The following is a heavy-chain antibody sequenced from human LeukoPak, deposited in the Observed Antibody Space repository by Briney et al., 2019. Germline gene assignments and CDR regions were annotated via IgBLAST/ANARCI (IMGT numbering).Heavy chain of an antibody. CDR2: ISFDGNNK. V-gene: IGHV3-30*14. CDR1: GFTFSSYA. D-gene: IGHD5-12*01. J-gene: IGHJ4*02. CDR3: ARDRGVATMDY. Sequence: GGSLRLSCAASGFTFSSYAIHWVRQGPGKGLEWVAVISFDGNNKYYADSVKGRFTISRDNSKNTLSLQMNSLRPEDTAVYYCARDRGVATMDYWGQGTLVTVSS.